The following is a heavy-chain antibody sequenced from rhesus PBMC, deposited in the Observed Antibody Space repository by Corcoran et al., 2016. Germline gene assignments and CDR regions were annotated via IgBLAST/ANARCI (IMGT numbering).Heavy chain of an antibody. CDR2: IYGSGSTT. J-gene: IGHJ4*01. CDR1: GGSISSSY. V-gene: IGHV4-169*01. Sequence: QLQLQESGPGLVKPSETLSVTCAVSGGSISSSYWSWIRQAPGKGLEWIGFIYGSGSTTNHNPSLKSRVTLSVYTSKNQFSLKLSSVTAADTAVYYCARGYYNFWSGYYQYYFDYWGQGVLVTVSS. D-gene: IGHD3-3*01. CDR3: ARGYYNFWSGYYQYYFDY.